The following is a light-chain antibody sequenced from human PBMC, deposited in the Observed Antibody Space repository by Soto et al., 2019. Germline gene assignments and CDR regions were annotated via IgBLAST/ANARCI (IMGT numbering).Light chain of an antibody. CDR3: QLYIRWPLT. J-gene: IGKJ4*01. CDR2: GAS. CDR1: QDVSSN. V-gene: IGKV3-15*01. Sequence: EVVMTQSPATLSVSPGERATLSCRASQDVSSNLAWYQQKPGQAPSLLIYGASTRATGTPARFSGSGSGTEFTLTISSLQSEDYAVYCCQLYIRWPLTLGGGTKVEIK.